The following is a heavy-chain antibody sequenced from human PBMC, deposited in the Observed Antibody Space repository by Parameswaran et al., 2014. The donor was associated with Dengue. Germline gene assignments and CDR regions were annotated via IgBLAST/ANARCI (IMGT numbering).Heavy chain of an antibody. D-gene: IGHD5-24*01. CDR3: ARARKRWDTDAFDM. CDR2: IYYSGST. V-gene: IGHV4-59*01. J-gene: IGHJ3*02. Sequence: WIRQPPGKGLEWIGYIYYSGSTNFNPSLLSRVNISLDTSKNQFSLNLRSVSAADTAVYYCARARKRWDTDAFDMWGQGTMVTVSS.